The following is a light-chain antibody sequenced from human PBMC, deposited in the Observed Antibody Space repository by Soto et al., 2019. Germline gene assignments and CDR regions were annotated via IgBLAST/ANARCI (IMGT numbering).Light chain of an antibody. CDR2: KAS. CDR3: QQYNSYWT. CDR1: QSISSW. Sequence: DIQMTQSPSTLSASVGDRVTIPCRASQSISSWLAWYQQKPGKAPNLLIYKASSLEGGVPSRFSGSGSGTEFTLTISSLQPDDFATYYCQQYNSYWTFGQGTKVDIK. J-gene: IGKJ1*01. V-gene: IGKV1-5*03.